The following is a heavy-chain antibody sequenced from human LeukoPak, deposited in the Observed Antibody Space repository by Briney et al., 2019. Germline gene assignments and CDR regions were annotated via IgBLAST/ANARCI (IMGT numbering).Heavy chain of an antibody. J-gene: IGHJ3*02. CDR3: ARSEFEAFDM. D-gene: IGHD3-10*01. Sequence: GGSPRLSCAASGFIFSYYSMNWVRQAPGKGLEWASSINSNSNYMSYADSVKGRFTISRDNAKNSLYLQMTSLRAEDTAVYYCARSEFEAFDMWGQGTMVTVSS. CDR1: GFIFSYYS. CDR2: INSNSNYM. V-gene: IGHV3-21*01.